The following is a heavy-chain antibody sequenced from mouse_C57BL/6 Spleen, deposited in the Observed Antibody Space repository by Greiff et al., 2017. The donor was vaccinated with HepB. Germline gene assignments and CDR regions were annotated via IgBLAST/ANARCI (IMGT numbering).Heavy chain of an antibody. CDR3: AGRDWFAY. Sequence: VQLQQSGPELVKPGASVKISCKASGYTFTDYYMNWVKQSHGKSLEWIGDINPNNGGTSYNQKFKGKATLTVDKSSSTAYMELRSLTSEDSAVYYCAGRDWFAYWGQGTLVTVSA. CDR2: INPNNGGT. J-gene: IGHJ3*01. V-gene: IGHV1-26*01. D-gene: IGHD1-1*01. CDR1: GYTFTDYY.